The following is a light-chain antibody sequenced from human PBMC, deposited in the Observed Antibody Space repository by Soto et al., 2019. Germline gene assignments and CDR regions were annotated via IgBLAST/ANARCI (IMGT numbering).Light chain of an antibody. J-gene: IGKJ2*01. V-gene: IGKV1-5*03. CDR1: QSISSW. CDR3: QQYDSNSQT. Sequence: DIQMTQSPSTLSASVGDRVTITCRASQSISSWLAWYQQKPGKAPNLLIYRASSLQSGVPSRFSGSGSGTEFTLTSSSLQPDDFATYYCQQYDSNSQTFGQGTKLEIK. CDR2: RAS.